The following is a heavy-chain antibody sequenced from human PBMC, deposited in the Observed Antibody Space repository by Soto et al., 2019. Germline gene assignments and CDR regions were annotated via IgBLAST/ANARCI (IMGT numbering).Heavy chain of an antibody. J-gene: IGHJ4*02. V-gene: IGHV1-69*02. CDR3: ARGFSRDGYNFGDY. D-gene: IGHD5-12*01. CDR2: IIPILGIA. CDR1: GGTFSSYT. Sequence: QVQLVQSGAEVKKPGSSVKVSCKASGGTFSSYTISWVRQAPGQGLEWMGRIIPILGIANYAQKFQGRVTINADKSTSTAYMELSSLRSEDTAVYYCARGFSRDGYNFGDYWGQGTLVTVSS.